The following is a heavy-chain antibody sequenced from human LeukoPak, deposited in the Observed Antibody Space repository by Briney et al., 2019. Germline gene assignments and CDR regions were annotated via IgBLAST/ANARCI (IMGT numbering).Heavy chain of an antibody. CDR2: IIPIFGTA. CDR1: GGTFSSYA. D-gene: IGHD3-3*01. V-gene: IGHV1-69*13. J-gene: IGHJ6*02. Sequence: ASVKVSCKASGGTFSSYAISWVRQAPGQGLEWMGGIIPIFGTANYAQKFQGRVTITADESTRTAYMELSSLRSEDTAVYYCARVLVDFWSGSTYYYYGMDVWGQGTTVTVSS. CDR3: ARVLVDFWSGSTYYYYGMDV.